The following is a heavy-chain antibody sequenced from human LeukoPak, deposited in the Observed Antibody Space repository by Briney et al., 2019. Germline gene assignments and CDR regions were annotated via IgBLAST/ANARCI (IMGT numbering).Heavy chain of an antibody. Sequence: SETLSLTCTVSGGSISTYYWSWIRQPPGKGLEWIGYIHYSGGTGYNPSLKSRVTMSVDTSNNQFSLRLRSVTAADTAVYYCARDLDSGSYAYWGQGALVTVSS. CDR1: GGSISTYY. CDR3: ARDLDSGSYAY. J-gene: IGHJ4*02. CDR2: IHYSGGT. D-gene: IGHD1-26*01. V-gene: IGHV4-59*01.